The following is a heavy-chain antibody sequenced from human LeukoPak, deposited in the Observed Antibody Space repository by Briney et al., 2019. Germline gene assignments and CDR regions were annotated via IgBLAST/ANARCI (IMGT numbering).Heavy chain of an antibody. CDR1: GGSISSSSYY. CDR3: ARGLVDDFVGGGHRHTFDS. D-gene: IGHD3-16*02. J-gene: IGHJ4*02. V-gene: IGHV4-39*07. Sequence: SETLSLTCTVSGGSISSSSYYWGWIRQPPGKGLEWIGSIYYSGSTYYNPSLKSRVTISVDTSKNQFSLKLSSVTAADTAVYYCARGLVDDFVGGGHRHTFDSWGQGTLIIVST. CDR2: IYYSGST.